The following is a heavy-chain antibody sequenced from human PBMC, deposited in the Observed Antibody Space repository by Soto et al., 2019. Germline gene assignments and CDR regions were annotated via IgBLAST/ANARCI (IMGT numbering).Heavy chain of an antibody. J-gene: IGHJ6*02. Sequence: HPGGSLRLSCAASGFTFSSYSMNWVRQAPGKGLEWVSYISSNSSTKYYADSVKGRFTISRDNSKNTLYLQMNSLRAEDTAVYSCANVHEVDYGMDVWGQRTTVTVSS. CDR2: ISSNSSTK. CDR1: GFTFSSYS. D-gene: IGHD3-16*01. CDR3: ANVHEVDYGMDV. V-gene: IGHV3-48*01.